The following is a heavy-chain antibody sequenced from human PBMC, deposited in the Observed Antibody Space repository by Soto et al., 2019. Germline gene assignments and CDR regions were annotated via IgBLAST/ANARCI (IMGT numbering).Heavy chain of an antibody. Sequence: ASVKVSCKASGYTLTELSMHWVRQAPGKGLEWMGGFDPEDGETIYAQKFQGRVTMTEDASTDTAYMELSSLRSEDTAVYYCATEGFKVTTYYFQHWGQGTLVTVSS. J-gene: IGHJ1*01. D-gene: IGHD4-17*01. V-gene: IGHV1-24*01. CDR1: GYTLTELS. CDR2: FDPEDGET. CDR3: ATEGFKVTTYYFQH.